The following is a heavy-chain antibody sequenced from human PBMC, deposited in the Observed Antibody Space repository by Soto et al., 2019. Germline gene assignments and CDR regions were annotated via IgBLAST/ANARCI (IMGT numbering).Heavy chain of an antibody. CDR3: AKDRSSTSCYAFDY. D-gene: IGHD2-2*01. CDR2: ISGSGGST. V-gene: IGHV3-23*01. CDR1: GFTFSSYA. J-gene: IGHJ4*02. Sequence: GGSLRLSCAASGFTFSSYAMSWVRQAPGKGLEWVSAISGSGGSTHYADSVKGRFTISRDNSKNTLYMQMNSLRVEDTAVYYCAKDRSSTSCYAFDYWGQGSLVTVSS.